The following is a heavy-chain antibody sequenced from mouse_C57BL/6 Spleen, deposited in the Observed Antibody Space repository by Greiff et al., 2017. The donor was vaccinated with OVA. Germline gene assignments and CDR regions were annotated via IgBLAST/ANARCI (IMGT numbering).Heavy chain of an antibody. Sequence: EVKLVESGEGLVKPGGSLKLSCAASGFTFSSYAMSWVRQTPEQRLEWVAYISSGGDYTYYADTVKGRFTITKDNARNTLYLQMSSLKSDDTAMYSCTREGTGFFDYWGQGTTLTVSS. J-gene: IGHJ2*01. CDR2: ISSGGDYT. V-gene: IGHV5-9-1*02. CDR3: TREGTGFFDY. D-gene: IGHD4-1*01. CDR1: GFTFSSYA.